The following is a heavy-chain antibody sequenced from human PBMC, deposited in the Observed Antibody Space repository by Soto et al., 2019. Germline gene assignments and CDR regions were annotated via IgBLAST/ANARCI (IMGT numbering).Heavy chain of an antibody. Sequence: SVKVSCKASGYTFTSYGISWVRQAPGQGLEWMGWIIPIFGTANYAQKFQGRVTITADESTSTAYMELSSLRSEDTAVYYCASDLYCSGGSCYVDYYYGMDVWGQGTTVTVSS. CDR3: ASDLYCSGGSCYVDYYYGMDV. V-gene: IGHV1-69*13. D-gene: IGHD2-15*01. J-gene: IGHJ6*02. CDR2: IIPIFGTA. CDR1: GYTFTSYG.